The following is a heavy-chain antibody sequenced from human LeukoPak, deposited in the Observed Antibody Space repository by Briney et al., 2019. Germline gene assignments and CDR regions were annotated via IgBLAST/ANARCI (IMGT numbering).Heavy chain of an antibody. CDR1: GFTVSSSY. J-gene: IGHJ6*03. V-gene: IGHV3-53*01. CDR2: IYSGGST. Sequence: PGCSLTLSCAASGFTVSSSYMSWVRQAPGRGLEWVSVIYSGGSTYYADSVKGRFTISRDNSKNTLYLQMNSLRAEDTAVYYCASQRGYSYGYYYYYVDVWGKGTTVTVSS. CDR3: ASQRGYSYGYYYYYVDV. D-gene: IGHD5-18*01.